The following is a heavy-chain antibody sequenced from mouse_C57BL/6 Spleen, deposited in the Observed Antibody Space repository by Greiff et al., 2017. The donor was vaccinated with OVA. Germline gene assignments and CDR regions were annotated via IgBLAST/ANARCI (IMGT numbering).Heavy chain of an antibody. J-gene: IGHJ2*01. CDR2: IYPGDGDT. V-gene: IGHV1-82*01. Sequence: QVQLQQSGPELVKPGASVQISCKASGYAFSSSWMNWVKQRPGKGLEWIGRIYPGDGDTNYNGKFKGKATLTADKSSSTAYMQLSSLTSRDSAVYFCARWGEGYFDYWGKGTTLTVSS. CDR1: GYAFSSSW. CDR3: ARWGEGYFDY.